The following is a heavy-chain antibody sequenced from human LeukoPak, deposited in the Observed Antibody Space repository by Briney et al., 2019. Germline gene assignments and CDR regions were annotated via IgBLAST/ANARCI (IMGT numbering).Heavy chain of an antibody. CDR3: ARDTEVVGAIPESYFDY. J-gene: IGHJ4*02. V-gene: IGHV1-2*02. Sequence: ASVKVSCKASGYTFTGYYMHWVRQAPGQGLEWMGWINTNSGGTNYAQKFQGRVTMTRDTSISTAYMELSRLRSDDTAVYYCARDTEVVGAIPESYFDYWGQGTLVTVSS. CDR1: GYTFTGYY. D-gene: IGHD1-26*01. CDR2: INTNSGGT.